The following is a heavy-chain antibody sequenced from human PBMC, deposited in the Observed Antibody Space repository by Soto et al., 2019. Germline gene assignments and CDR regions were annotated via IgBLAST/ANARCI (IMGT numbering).Heavy chain of an antibody. CDR2: ISGSGTTI. V-gene: IGHV3-48*01. D-gene: IGHD6-6*01. CDR1: GFTFSDFG. J-gene: IGHJ4*02. Sequence: DVQLVESGGDLVQPGGSLRLSCAASGFTFSDFGMNWVRQAPGTGLEWVSYISGSGTTIYYAGSVKGRFTISRDNAKNSLYLQMNSLRAEDTALYYCARDNAGNWYASSSPGYWGQGTLVTVSS. CDR3: ARDNAGNWYASSSPGY.